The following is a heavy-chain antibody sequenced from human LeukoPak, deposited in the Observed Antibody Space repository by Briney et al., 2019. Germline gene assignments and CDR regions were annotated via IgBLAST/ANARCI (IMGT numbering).Heavy chain of an antibody. J-gene: IGHJ4*02. CDR3: AKAHFQDYYDSSGYSDY. CDR2: ISGDGGST. D-gene: IGHD3-22*01. CDR1: GFTFDDYA. V-gene: IGHV3-43*02. Sequence: GGSLRLSCAASGFTFDDYAMHCVRQAPGKGLEWVSLISGDGGSTYYADSVKGRFTISRDNSKNSLYLQMNSLRTEDTALYYCAKAHFQDYYDSSGYSDYRGQGTLVTVSS.